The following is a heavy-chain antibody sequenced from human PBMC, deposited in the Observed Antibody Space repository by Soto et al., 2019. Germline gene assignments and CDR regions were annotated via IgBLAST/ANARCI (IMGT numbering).Heavy chain of an antibody. CDR3: AKAPYSGYDQYYYSGMDV. J-gene: IGHJ6*02. D-gene: IGHD5-12*01. V-gene: IGHV3-23*01. CDR1: GFTFSSYA. CDR2: ISGSGGST. Sequence: GGSLRLSCAASGFTFSSYAMSWVRQAPGKGLEWVSAISGSGGSTYYADSVKGRFTISRDNSKNTLYLQMNSLRAEDTAVYYCAKAPYSGYDQYYYSGMDVWGQGTTVTVSS.